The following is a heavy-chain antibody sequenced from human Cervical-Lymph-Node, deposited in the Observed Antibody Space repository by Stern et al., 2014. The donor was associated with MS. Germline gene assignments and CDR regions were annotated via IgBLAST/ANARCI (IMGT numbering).Heavy chain of an antibody. CDR3: ARRGGIYYLDF. CDR1: GFTFSDYS. CDR2: ISSNGSDT. Sequence: EVQLVESGGGLVKPGRSLRLSCAASGFTFSDYSMNWVRQAPGKGPKWVSSISSNGSDTSHADSVKGRFTVSRDNAKNSLFLQMNSLRAEDTAVYYCARRGGIYYLDFWGPGTLVTISS. J-gene: IGHJ4*02. D-gene: IGHD3-16*01. V-gene: IGHV3-21*01.